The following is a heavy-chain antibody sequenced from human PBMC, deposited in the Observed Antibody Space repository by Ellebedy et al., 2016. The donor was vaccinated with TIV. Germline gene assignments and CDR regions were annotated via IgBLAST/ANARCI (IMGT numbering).Heavy chain of an antibody. Sequence: GGSLRLCXAASGFTFSNYAMSWVRQAPGKGLEWVSVISGSGGSTYYADSVKGRFTVSRDNSKNTLYLQMNGLRAEDTAVYYCAKGGYCSGGDCYPFDYWGQGTLVTVSS. CDR3: AKGGYCSGGDCYPFDY. J-gene: IGHJ4*02. D-gene: IGHD2-15*01. CDR2: ISGSGGST. CDR1: GFTFSNYA. V-gene: IGHV3-23*01.